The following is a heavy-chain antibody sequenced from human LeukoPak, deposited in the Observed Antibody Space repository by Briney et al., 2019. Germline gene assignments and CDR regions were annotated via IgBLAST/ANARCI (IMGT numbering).Heavy chain of an antibody. CDR2: ISHDERDK. Sequence: GGSLRLSCAASGFTFSTYAMHWVRQAPGKGLEWVAVISHDERDKYYADSVKGRFTISRDNSKNTLYLQINSLRPEDTAVYYCARDLSQSLLLYDYWGQGTLVTVSS. V-gene: IGHV3-30*04. D-gene: IGHD2-2*02. J-gene: IGHJ4*02. CDR1: GFTFSTYA. CDR3: ARDLSQSLLLYDY.